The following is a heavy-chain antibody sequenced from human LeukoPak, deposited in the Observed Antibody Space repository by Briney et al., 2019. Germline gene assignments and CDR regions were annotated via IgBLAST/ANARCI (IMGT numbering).Heavy chain of an antibody. V-gene: IGHV3-66*01. CDR1: GITVSSNY. CDR3: ARYNFYGGTPFDC. J-gene: IGHJ4*02. CDR2: IYSGGDT. D-gene: IGHD4-23*01. Sequence: PGGSLRRSCAASGITVSSNYMSWVRQAPGKGLEGGSVIYSGGDTYYADSAKSRFTISRDNSNNTLYLQMNSLRAEETAVYYCARYNFYGGTPFDCWGQGTLVTVSS.